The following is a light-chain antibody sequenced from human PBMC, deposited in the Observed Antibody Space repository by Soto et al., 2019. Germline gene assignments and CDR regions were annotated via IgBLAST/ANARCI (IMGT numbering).Light chain of an antibody. CDR2: GAS. Sequence: EIVLTQSPGTLSLSPGERATLSCRASQSVSSSYLAWYQQKPGQAPRLLVYGASIRATGIPDRFSGSGSGTDFTLTISRLETEDSAVYYCQQYSTSPWTFGQGTKVEIK. J-gene: IGKJ1*01. CDR1: QSVSSSY. CDR3: QQYSTSPWT. V-gene: IGKV3-20*01.